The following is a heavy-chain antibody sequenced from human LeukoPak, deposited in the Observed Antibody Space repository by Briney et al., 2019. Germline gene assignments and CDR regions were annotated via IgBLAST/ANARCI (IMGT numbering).Heavy chain of an antibody. Sequence: GASVKVSCKASGYTFTSYAISWVRQAPGQGLEWMGGIIPIFGTANYAQKFQGRVTITADESTSTAYMELSSLRSEDTAVYYCASTPRYYGSGSYSEAFDIWGQGTMVTVSS. CDR1: GYTFTSYA. CDR3: ASTPRYYGSGSYSEAFDI. D-gene: IGHD3-10*01. J-gene: IGHJ3*02. CDR2: IIPIFGTA. V-gene: IGHV1-69*13.